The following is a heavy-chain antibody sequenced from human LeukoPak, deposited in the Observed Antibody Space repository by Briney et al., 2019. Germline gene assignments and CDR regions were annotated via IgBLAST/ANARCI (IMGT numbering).Heavy chain of an antibody. CDR3: AKGPQYSSDWFDP. J-gene: IGHJ5*02. V-gene: IGHV3-30*02. CDR1: GFTFSSYG. Sequence: PGGSLRLSCAASGFTFSSYGMHWVRQAPGKGLEWVAFIRYDGSNKYYADSVKGRFTISRDNSKNTLYLQMNSLRAEDTAVYYCAKGPQYSSDWFDPWGQGTLVTVSS. D-gene: IGHD5-18*01. CDR2: IRYDGSNK.